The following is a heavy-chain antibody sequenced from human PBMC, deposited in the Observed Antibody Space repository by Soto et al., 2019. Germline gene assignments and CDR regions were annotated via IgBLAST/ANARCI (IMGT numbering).Heavy chain of an antibody. D-gene: IGHD1-26*01. V-gene: IGHV3-30*18. J-gene: IGHJ3*02. CDR3: AKVLPATGIEGGGDAFDI. CDR1: GFTFRSFG. Sequence: GGSLRLSRAASGFTFRSFGMHWIRQAPGKGLEWVALISYDGTNKYYADSVRGRFTISRDNSKNTLYLEMNTLRVEDTAVYYCAKVLPATGIEGGGDAFDIWGQGTMVTVSS. CDR2: ISYDGTNK.